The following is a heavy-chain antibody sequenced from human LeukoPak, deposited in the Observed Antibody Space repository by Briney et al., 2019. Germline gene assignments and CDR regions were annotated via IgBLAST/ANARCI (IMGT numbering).Heavy chain of an antibody. D-gene: IGHD4-11*01. Sequence: GASVKVSCKASGYTFTSYDINWVRQAPGQGLEWMGWISAYNGNTNYAQKLQGRVTMTTDTSTSTAYMELRSLRSDDTAVYYCARDDYSNLKAYFDYWGQGTLVTVSS. V-gene: IGHV1-18*01. J-gene: IGHJ4*02. CDR1: GYTFTSYD. CDR2: ISAYNGNT. CDR3: ARDDYSNLKAYFDY.